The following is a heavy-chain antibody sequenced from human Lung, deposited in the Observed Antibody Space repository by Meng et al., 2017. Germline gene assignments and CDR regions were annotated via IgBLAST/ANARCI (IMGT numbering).Heavy chain of an antibody. CDR1: GFTFTHHG. CDR2: ISAYNGRT. CDR3: ARWGHSSAWPSQWYEY. D-gene: IGHD6-19*01. Sequence: QVQLVQSVAEVKKPGASTKVSCKASGFTFTHHGFSWVRQAPGQVLEWVGWISAYNGRTSYSQKLQGRVTMTTDTSTSTVYMEVRSLRSDDTAVYFCARWGHSSAWPSQWYEYWGQGTLVTVSS. J-gene: IGHJ4*02. V-gene: IGHV1-18*01.